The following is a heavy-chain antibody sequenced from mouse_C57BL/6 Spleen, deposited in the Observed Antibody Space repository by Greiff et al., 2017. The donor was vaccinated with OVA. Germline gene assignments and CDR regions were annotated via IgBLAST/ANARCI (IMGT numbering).Heavy chain of an antibody. CDR1: GYTFTNYW. Sequence: VQLQQSGAELVRPGTSVKMSCKASGYTFTNYWIGWAKQRPGHGLEWIGDIYPGGGCTNYNEKFKGKATLTADKSSSTAYMQISSLTSEDSAIYYCARETGNSRFGDRGQGTTLTVSS. CDR2: IYPGGGCT. J-gene: IGHJ2*01. CDR3: ARETGNSRFGD. D-gene: IGHD4-1*01. V-gene: IGHV1-63*01.